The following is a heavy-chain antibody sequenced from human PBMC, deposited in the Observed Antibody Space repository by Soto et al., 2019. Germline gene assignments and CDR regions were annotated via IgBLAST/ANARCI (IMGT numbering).Heavy chain of an antibody. CDR2: ISYDGSNK. CDR3: ARDQEGGWTGTTGPHYYYYYGMDV. Sequence: PGGSLRLSCAASGFTCSSYAMHWVRQAPGKGLEWVAVISYDGSNKYYADSVKGRFTISRDNSKNTLYLQMNSLRAEDTAVYYCARDQEGGWTGTTGPHYYYYYGMDVWGQGTTVTVSS. CDR1: GFTCSSYA. J-gene: IGHJ6*02. V-gene: IGHV3-30-3*01. D-gene: IGHD1-7*01.